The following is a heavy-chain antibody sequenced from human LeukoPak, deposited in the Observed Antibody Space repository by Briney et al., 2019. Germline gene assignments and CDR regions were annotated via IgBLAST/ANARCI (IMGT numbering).Heavy chain of an antibody. D-gene: IGHD2-15*01. CDR3: AKGAGSGAVHYLHQ. Sequence: GGSLRLSCAASGLSFNRSCMHCPRQAPGKGLELVAVIWYDGSNKYYGDSVKGRFTISRDNFRNTLYLEMNNLRVDDTALYYCAKGAGSGAVHYLHQGGQGTLVTVSS. CDR2: IWYDGSNK. J-gene: IGHJ4*02. V-gene: IGHV3-33*06. CDR1: GLSFNRSC.